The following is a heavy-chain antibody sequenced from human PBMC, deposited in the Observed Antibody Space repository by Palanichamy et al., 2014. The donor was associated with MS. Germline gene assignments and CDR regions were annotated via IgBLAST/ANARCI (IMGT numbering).Heavy chain of an antibody. Sequence: QVQLVQSGAEVKEPGASVKVSCKASGYTFTSNDINWVRQATGQGLEWMGWMNPNSGNTGYAQKFQGRITMTRNTSTSTAYMELSSLRSDDTAVYFCARRIAASGTPLGYWGQGTVVIVSS. V-gene: IGHV1-8*01. J-gene: IGHJ4*02. D-gene: IGHD6-6*01. CDR3: ARRIAASGTPLGY. CDR1: GYTFTSND. CDR2: MNPNSGNT.